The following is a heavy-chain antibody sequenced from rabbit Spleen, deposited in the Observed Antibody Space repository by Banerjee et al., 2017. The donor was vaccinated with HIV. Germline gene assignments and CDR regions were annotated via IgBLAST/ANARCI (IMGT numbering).Heavy chain of an antibody. J-gene: IGHJ4*02. CDR3: ARGSAAMTMVITGYYFNL. CDR2: IYPGSFDST. CDR1: GFSFSNNYY. Sequence: QSLEESGGDLVKPGASLALTCTASGFSFSNNYYMCWVRQAPGKGLEWIACIYPGSFDSTVYASWAKGRFTISRTSSTTVTLQVTSLTAADTATYFCARGSAAMTMVITGYYFNLWGPGTLVTV. V-gene: IGHV1S40*01. D-gene: IGHD2-1*01.